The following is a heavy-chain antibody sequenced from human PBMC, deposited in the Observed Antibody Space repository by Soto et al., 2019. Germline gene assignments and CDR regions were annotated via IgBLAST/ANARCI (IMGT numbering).Heavy chain of an antibody. CDR2: IRSKANSYAT. CDR3: TRRGLGPTLTDY. CDR1: GFTFSDSA. V-gene: IGHV3-73*01. D-gene: IGHD1-26*01. Sequence: EVQLVESGGGLVQPGGSLKLSCTVSGFTFSDSAVHWVRQASGKGLEWVGRIRSKANSYATAYAVSVKGRFTISRDESKNTAYLQMNSLKTEDTAVYYCTRRGLGPTLTDYWGQGTLVTVSS. J-gene: IGHJ4*02.